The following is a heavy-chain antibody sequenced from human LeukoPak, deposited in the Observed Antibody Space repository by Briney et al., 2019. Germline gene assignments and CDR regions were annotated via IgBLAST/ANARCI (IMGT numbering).Heavy chain of an antibody. V-gene: IGHV4-34*01. CDR2: INHSGST. D-gene: IGHD1-7*01. CDR1: GGSFSGYY. J-gene: IGHJ4*02. Sequence: SETLSLTCAVYGGSFSGYYWSWIRQPPGKGLEWIGEINHSGSTNYNPSLKSRVTISVDTSKNQFPLKLSSVTAADTAVYYCATSITGTTRIVDYWGQGTLVTVSS. CDR3: ATSITGTTRIVDY.